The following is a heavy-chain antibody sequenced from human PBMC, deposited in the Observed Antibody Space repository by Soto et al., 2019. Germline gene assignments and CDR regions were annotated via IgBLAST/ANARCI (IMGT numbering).Heavy chain of an antibody. V-gene: IGHV1-18*01. Sequence: ASVKVSCKTSGYTFSTIGITCVRQAPGQGLEWMGWISPHKGDTYYAQRLQGRVTMTTDTSTSTAYMELRGLRSDDTAVYFCARDLDPSGSYYTNYWGQGTLVTVSS. J-gene: IGHJ4*02. CDR2: ISPHKGDT. D-gene: IGHD3-10*01. CDR3: ARDLDPSGSYYTNY. CDR1: GYTFSTIG.